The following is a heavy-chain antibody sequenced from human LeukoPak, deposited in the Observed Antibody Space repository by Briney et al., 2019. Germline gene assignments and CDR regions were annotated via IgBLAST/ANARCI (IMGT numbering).Heavy chain of an antibody. CDR2: IYYSGNT. CDR3: ARQTGSGLFILP. CDR1: GVSIRSSNPY. V-gene: IGHV4-39*01. D-gene: IGHD3/OR15-3a*01. J-gene: IGHJ4*02. Sequence: SETLSLTCTVSGVSIRSSNPYWGWIRQPPGKGLEWIGSIYYSGNTYYNASLKSQVSISIDTSKNQFSLKLTSVTVADTAVYYCARQTGSGLFILPGGQGTLVTVSS.